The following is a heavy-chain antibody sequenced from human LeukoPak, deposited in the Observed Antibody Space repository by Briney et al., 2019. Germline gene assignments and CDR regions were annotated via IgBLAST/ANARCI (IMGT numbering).Heavy chain of an antibody. CDR3: ARGTMAPYYYYYTDV. V-gene: IGHV4-61*02. J-gene: IGHJ6*03. CDR2: IYTSGST. CDR1: GGSISSGSYY. Sequence: SETLSLTCTVSGGSISSGSYYWSWIRQPAGRGLEWIGRIYTSGSTNYNPSLKSRVTISVDTSKNQFSLKLSSVTAADTAVYYCARGTMAPYYYYYTDVWGKGTTVTVSS. D-gene: IGHD3-10*01.